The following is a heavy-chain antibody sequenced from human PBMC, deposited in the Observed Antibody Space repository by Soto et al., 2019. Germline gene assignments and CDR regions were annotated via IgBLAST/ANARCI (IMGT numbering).Heavy chain of an antibody. CDR1: GGSISSYY. Sequence: SETLSLTCTVSGGSISSYYWSWIRKPPGKGLEWIGHIYASGTTIYDPSLKSRVMMSVDTSKKQFSLKLRSVTAAETAVYYCVREVIAYFDYWRQGTLVTVSA. CDR2: IYASGTT. J-gene: IGHJ4*02. CDR3: VREVIAYFDY. V-gene: IGHV4-4*07.